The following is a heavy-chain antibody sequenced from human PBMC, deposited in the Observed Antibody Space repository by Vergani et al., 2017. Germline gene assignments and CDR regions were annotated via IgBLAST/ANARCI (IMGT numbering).Heavy chain of an antibody. V-gene: IGHV3-48*01. CDR2: ISSSSSTI. CDR3: ARDRREPSYYYYGMDV. CDR1: GFTFSSYS. D-gene: IGHD1-26*01. J-gene: IGHJ6*02. Sequence: EVQLVESGGGLAQPGGSLRLSCAASGFTFSSYSMNWVRQAPGKGLEWVSYISSSSSTIYYADSVKGRFTISRDNAKNSLYLQMNSLRAEDTAVYYCARDRREPSYYYYGMDVWGQGTTVTVSS.